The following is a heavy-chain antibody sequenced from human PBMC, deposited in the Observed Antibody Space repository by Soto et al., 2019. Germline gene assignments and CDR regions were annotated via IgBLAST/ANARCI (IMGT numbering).Heavy chain of an antibody. Sequence: PGESLKISCKASGYGFTSFWIAWVRQTPGKGLEWLGSIYPGDSETRYSPSFQGQVTISAHKSITTAYLQWSSLKASDTAMYYCAKPHPLDSHGWFNWGQGTLLTVSS. CDR3: AKPHPLDSHGWFN. CDR1: GYGFTSFW. V-gene: IGHV5-51*01. CDR2: IYPGDSET. J-gene: IGHJ4*02. D-gene: IGHD6-19*01.